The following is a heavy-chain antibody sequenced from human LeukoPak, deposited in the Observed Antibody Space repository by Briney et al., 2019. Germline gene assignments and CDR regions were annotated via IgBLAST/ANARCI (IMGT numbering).Heavy chain of an antibody. D-gene: IGHD2-2*01. CDR1: GGSFSGYY. CDR2: INHSGST. CDR3: ARRFRRFSGVVVPAARYAFDI. Sequence: SETLSLTCAVYGGSFSGYYWSWIRQPPGKGLEWIGEINHSGSTNYNPSPKSRVTISVDTSKNQFSLKLSSVTAADTAVYYCARRFRRFSGVVVPAARYAFDIWGQGTMVTVSS. J-gene: IGHJ3*02. V-gene: IGHV4-34*01.